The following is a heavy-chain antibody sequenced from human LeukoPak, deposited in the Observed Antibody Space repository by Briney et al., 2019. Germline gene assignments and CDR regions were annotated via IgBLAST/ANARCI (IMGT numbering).Heavy chain of an antibody. CDR3: AIIPQVAIYAVPNVDF. D-gene: IGHD3-3*01. V-gene: IGHV3-23*01. CDR1: GFIFSNYA. Sequence: GGSLRLSCATSGFIFSNYAVNWVRQAPGKGLEWVSIISGSGDTTYYADSVKGRFTISRDNSKNTLYLQMNSLRAEDTAVYYFAIIPQVAIYAVPNVDFRRPGILVIVFS. CDR2: ISGSGDTT. J-gene: IGHJ4*02.